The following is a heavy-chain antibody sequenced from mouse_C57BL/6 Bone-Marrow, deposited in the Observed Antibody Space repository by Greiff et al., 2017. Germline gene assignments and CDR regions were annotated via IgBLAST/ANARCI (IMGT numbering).Heavy chain of an antibody. Sequence: DVMLVESGPGLVKPSQTVFLTCTVTGISITTGNYRWSWIRQFPGNKLEWIGYIYYSGTITYNPSLTSRTTITRDTPKNQFFLEMNSLTAEDTATYYCAREGYYGPYWYFDVWGTGTTVTVAS. J-gene: IGHJ1*03. CDR2: IYYSGTI. D-gene: IGHD1-2*01. CDR3: AREGYYGPYWYFDV. CDR1: GISITTGNYR. V-gene: IGHV3-5*01.